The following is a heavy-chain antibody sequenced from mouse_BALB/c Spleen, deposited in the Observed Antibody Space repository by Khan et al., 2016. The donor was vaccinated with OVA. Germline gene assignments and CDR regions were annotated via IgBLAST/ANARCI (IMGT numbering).Heavy chain of an antibody. CDR1: GYSITSDYA. Sequence: EVQLQESGPGLVKPSQSLSLTCTVTGYSITSDYAWNWIRQFPGNKLEWMGYISYSGSTSYNPSLKSRISITRDTSKNQFFLQLNSVTTEDTATYYCARRGNYAGRFAYWGQGTLVTVSA. CDR3: ARRGNYAGRFAY. D-gene: IGHD2-1*01. J-gene: IGHJ3*01. V-gene: IGHV3-2*02. CDR2: ISYSGST.